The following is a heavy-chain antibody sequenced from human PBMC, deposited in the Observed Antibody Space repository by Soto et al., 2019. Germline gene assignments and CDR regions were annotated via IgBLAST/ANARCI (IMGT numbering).Heavy chain of an antibody. CDR3: AKDLKRTGTKVIYDS. CDR1: GFSFSTYA. J-gene: IGHJ4*02. D-gene: IGHD4-17*01. CDR2: ISGSGSAT. V-gene: IGHV3-23*01. Sequence: EVQLLESGGSLVQPGGSLRLSCAASGFSFSTYAMGWVRQAPGKGLEWVSAISGSGSATYYADPVKGRFTISRDNSKDTRYLQMNSLRAGDTAVYYCAKDLKRTGTKVIYDSWGQGSRVTVSS.